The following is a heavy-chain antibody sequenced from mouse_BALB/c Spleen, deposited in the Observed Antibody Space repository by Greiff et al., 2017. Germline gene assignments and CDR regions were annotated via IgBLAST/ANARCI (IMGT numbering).Heavy chain of an antibody. Sequence: EVQRVESGPGLVKPSQSLSLTCSVTGYSITSGYYWNWIRQFPGNKLEWMGYISYDGSNNYNPSLKNRISITRDTSKNQFFLKLNSVTTEDTATYYCASYYGNYDAMDYWGQGTSVTVSS. CDR1: GYSITSGYY. J-gene: IGHJ4*01. V-gene: IGHV3-6*02. D-gene: IGHD2-1*01. CDR3: ASYYGNYDAMDY. CDR2: ISYDGSN.